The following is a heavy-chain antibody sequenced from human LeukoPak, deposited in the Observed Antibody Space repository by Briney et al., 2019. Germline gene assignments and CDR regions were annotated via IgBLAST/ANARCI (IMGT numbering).Heavy chain of an antibody. CDR3: ARDVVGATPFDY. Sequence: SETLSLTCTVSGGSISIRNYYWGWIRQPPGKGLEWIGSIYYSGSTYYNPSLKSRVTISVDTSKNQFSLKLSSVTAADTAVYYCARDVVGATPFDYWGQGTLVTVSS. V-gene: IGHV4-39*07. J-gene: IGHJ4*02. D-gene: IGHD1-26*01. CDR1: GGSISIRNYY. CDR2: IYYSGST.